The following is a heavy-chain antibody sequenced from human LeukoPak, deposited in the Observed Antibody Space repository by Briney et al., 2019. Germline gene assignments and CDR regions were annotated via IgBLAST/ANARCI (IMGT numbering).Heavy chain of an antibody. J-gene: IGHJ4*02. CDR1: GFTPSSYA. D-gene: IGHD2-2*01. Sequence: GGSLRLSCVASGFTPSSYAVYWVRQAPGKGLEYVSSISSNGGSTYYVNSVKGRFIISRDNSKNTVSLQMGSLRVEDMAVYYCARGGERDQNFFDCWGQGTLVTVSS. CDR2: ISSNGGST. CDR3: ARGGERDQNFFDC. V-gene: IGHV3-64*01.